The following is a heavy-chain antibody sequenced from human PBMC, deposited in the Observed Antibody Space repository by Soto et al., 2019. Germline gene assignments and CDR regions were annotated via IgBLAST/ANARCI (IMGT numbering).Heavy chain of an antibody. D-gene: IGHD3-16*01. CDR1: GFTFSSYW. V-gene: IGHV3-7*01. CDR3: ATFDMITFGGANPARFDY. CDR2: IKQDGSEK. J-gene: IGHJ4*02. Sequence: PGGSLRLSCAASGFTFSSYWMSWVRQAPGKGLEWVANIKQDGSEKYYVDSVKGRFTISRDNAKNSLYLQMNSLRAEDTAVYYCATFDMITFGGANPARFDYWGQGTLVTVSS.